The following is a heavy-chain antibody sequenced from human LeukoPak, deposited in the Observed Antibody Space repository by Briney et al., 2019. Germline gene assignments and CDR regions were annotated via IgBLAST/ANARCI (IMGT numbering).Heavy chain of an antibody. CDR3: ARAMVRGVRLYFYGVDV. V-gene: IGHV4-30-2*01. J-gene: IGHJ6*02. CDR1: GDSIASGAYS. D-gene: IGHD3-10*01. Sequence: RSSETLSLTCAVSGDSIASGAYSWSWIRQPPGKGLEWIGYIYHSGNTYYNPSLKSRVTISVDRTMNQFSLKLNSVTAADTAVYFCARAMVRGVRLYFYGVDVWAQGTTVIVSS. CDR2: IYHSGNT.